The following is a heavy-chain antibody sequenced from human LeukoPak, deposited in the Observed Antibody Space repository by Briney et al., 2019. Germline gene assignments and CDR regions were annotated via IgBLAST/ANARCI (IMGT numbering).Heavy chain of an antibody. V-gene: IGHV3-53*01. Sequence: PGGSLRLSCAASGFTVSSNYMSWVRQAPGKGLEWVSAIYSGGSTFYADSVKGRFTISRDSSKNTLYLQMNSLRADDTAVYYCARGQLSARICYFDYWGQGTLVTVSS. CDR2: IYSGGST. CDR1: GFTVSSNY. J-gene: IGHJ4*02. CDR3: ARGQLSARICYFDY. D-gene: IGHD1-1*01.